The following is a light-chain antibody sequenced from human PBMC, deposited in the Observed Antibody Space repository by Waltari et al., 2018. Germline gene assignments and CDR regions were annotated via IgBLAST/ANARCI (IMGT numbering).Light chain of an antibody. Sequence: DIQMTQSPSSLSASVGDRVSITCRASQGISNSLAWYQQRPGKAPKLLIYDASRLESGVPSRFSGSGSGTDYTLTISSLQPEDFATYYCHHYYTSALDFGGGTKVEIK. J-gene: IGKJ4*01. V-gene: IGKV1-NL1*01. CDR3: HHYYTSALD. CDR1: QGISNS. CDR2: DAS.